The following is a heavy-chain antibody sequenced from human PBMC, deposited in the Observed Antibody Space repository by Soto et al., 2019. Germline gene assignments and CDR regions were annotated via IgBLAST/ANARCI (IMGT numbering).Heavy chain of an antibody. D-gene: IGHD1-26*01. CDR3: ASDRFRGTYYLRGVTYFFEE. CDR2: IKSKSDGGTT. Sequence: GGSLRLSCAASGFSFSSAWMSWVRQTPEKGLEWVGRIKSKSDGGTTDYAAPVKGRFTISRDDSENTLYLQMNSLKTEDTAVYYCASDRFRGTYYLRGVTYFFEEWGQGAPVTVS. J-gene: IGHJ4*02. V-gene: IGHV3-15*01. CDR1: GFSFSSAW.